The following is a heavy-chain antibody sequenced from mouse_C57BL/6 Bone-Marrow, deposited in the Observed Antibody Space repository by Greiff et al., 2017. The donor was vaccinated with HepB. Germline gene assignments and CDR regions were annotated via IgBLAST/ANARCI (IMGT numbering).Heavy chain of an antibody. V-gene: IGHV5-17*01. Sequence: EVKLVESGGGLVKPGGSLKLSCAASGFTFSDYGMHWVRQAPEKGLEWVAYISSGSSTIYYADTVKGRFTISRDNAKNTLFLQMTSLRSEDTAMYYCASQGDYYGSSHDYWGQGTTLTVSS. CDR2: ISSGSSTI. CDR1: GFTFSDYG. J-gene: IGHJ2*01. D-gene: IGHD1-1*01. CDR3: ASQGDYYGSSHDY.